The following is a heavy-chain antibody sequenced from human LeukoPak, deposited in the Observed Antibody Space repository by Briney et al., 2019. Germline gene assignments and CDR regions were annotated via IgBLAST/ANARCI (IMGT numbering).Heavy chain of an antibody. CDR1: GFTFSSYS. D-gene: IGHD3-10*01. Sequence: GGSLRLSCAASGFTFSSYSMNWVRQAPGKGLEWVSSISSSSSYIYYADSVKGRFTISRDNAKDSLYLQMNSLRAEDTAVYYCARETGRRITMVRGVTPFDYWGQGTLVTVSS. V-gene: IGHV3-21*01. J-gene: IGHJ4*02. CDR2: ISSSSSYI. CDR3: ARETGRRITMVRGVTPFDY.